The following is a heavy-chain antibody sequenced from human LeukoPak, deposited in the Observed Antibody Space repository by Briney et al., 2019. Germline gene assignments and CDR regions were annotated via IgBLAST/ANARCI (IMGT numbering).Heavy chain of an antibody. Sequence: ASVKVSCKASGYTFTSYDINWGRQATGQGLEWMGWMNPNSGNTGYAQKFQGRVTITRNTSISTAYMELSSLRSEDTAVYYCARGLVWSGLLLVLWGQGTLVTVSS. J-gene: IGHJ4*02. V-gene: IGHV1-8*03. CDR1: GYTFTSYD. D-gene: IGHD3-3*01. CDR2: MNPNSGNT. CDR3: ARGLVWSGLLLVL.